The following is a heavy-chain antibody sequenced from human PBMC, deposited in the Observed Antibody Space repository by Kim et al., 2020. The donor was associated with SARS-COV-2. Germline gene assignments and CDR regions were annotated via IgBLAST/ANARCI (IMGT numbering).Heavy chain of an antibody. CDR3: VRVKLWSDSYNYPMDV. D-gene: IGHD3-10*01. CDR1: GFALSRCS. V-gene: IGHV3-48*04. CDR2: IISTGSTK. Sequence: GGSLRLSCGASGFALSRCSMNWVRQAPGKGLEWLSFIISTGSTKYYADSVKGLFIISRDNDKNSRDLQRNSLRCEHTVVSSVVRVKLWSDSYNYPMDVWG. J-gene: IGHJ6*01.